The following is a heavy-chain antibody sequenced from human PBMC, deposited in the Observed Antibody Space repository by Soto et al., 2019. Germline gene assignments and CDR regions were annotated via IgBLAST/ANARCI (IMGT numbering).Heavy chain of an antibody. CDR2: INGDGTRA. CDR1: GFTFRNQW. V-gene: IGHV3-74*01. CDR3: ARGWAAGRGDAIDI. Sequence: EVQLEESGGGSVQLGESLRVSCVASGFTFRNQWMHWVRQVPGKGLVWVCRINGDGTRASYADFVKGRFTISRDNAQNLLFLQLNSLRVDDTGVYHYARGWAAGRGDAIDIWGPGTTVAVSS. D-gene: IGHD3-10*01. J-gene: IGHJ3*02.